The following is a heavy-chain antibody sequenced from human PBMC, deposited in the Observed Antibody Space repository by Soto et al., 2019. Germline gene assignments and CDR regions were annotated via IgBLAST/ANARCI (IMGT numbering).Heavy chain of an antibody. CDR3: AKDPEGYSSSLYYYYMDV. V-gene: IGHV3-11*01. Sequence: GGSLRLSCAASGFSLRDYYMSWFRQAPEKGLEWVSYITCSSRTIYYADSVKGRFTISRDNAKNYLYLQMNSLRVEDTALYYCAKDPEGYSSSLYYYYMDVWGKGTTVTVSS. J-gene: IGHJ6*03. D-gene: IGHD5-18*01. CDR1: GFSLRDYY. CDR2: ITCSSRTI.